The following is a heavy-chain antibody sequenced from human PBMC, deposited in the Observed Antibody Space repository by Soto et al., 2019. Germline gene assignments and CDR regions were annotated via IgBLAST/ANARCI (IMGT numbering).Heavy chain of an antibody. CDR2: IYYSGST. CDR1: GGSISSSSYY. D-gene: IGHD3-22*01. CDR3: ARRLYYDSSGFEGGGMDV. V-gene: IGHV4-39*01. J-gene: IGHJ6*02. Sequence: PSENLSLTCTVSGGSISSSSYYWGWIRQPPGKGLEWIGSIYYSGSTYYNPSLKSRVTISVDTSKNQFSLKLSSVTAADTAVYYCARRLYYDSSGFEGGGMDVWGQGTTVT.